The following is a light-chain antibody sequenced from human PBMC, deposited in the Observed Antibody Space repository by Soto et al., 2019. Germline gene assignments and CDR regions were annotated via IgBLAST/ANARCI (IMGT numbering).Light chain of an antibody. CDR3: QNYNSVPLT. Sequence: DIQMTQSPSSLSASAGDRVTITCRASQGIGIYVAWFLQRPGQVPELLIYDASTLHSGVPFRFRGSGSGTDFTLTISGLQPEDVATYYCQNYNSVPLTFGGGTKVEIK. CDR2: DAS. J-gene: IGKJ4*01. CDR1: QGIGIY. V-gene: IGKV1-27*01.